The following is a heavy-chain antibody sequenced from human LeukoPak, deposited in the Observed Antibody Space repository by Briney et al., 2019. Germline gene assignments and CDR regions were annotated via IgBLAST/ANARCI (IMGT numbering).Heavy chain of an antibody. CDR3: ARLSPGYCSGGSCYGFDY. V-gene: IGHV4-39*07. CDR1: GGSISSSSYY. Sequence: SETLSLTCTVSGGSISSSSYYWGWIRQPPGKGLEWIGSIYYSGSTYYNPSLKSRVTISVDTSKNQFSLKLSSVTAADTAVYYCARLSPGYCSGGSCYGFDYWGQGTLVTVSS. D-gene: IGHD2-15*01. CDR2: IYYSGST. J-gene: IGHJ4*02.